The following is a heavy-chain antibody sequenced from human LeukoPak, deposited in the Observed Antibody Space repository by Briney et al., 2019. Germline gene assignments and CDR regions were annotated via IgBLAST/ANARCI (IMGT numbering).Heavy chain of an antibody. CDR1: GYRFTAYW. D-gene: IGHD6-19*01. CDR3: ARLSSIAVAGRPETYYFDY. CDR2: IFPGDSNT. J-gene: IGHJ4*02. V-gene: IGHV5-51*01. Sequence: GESLKISCKASGYRFTAYWIAWVRQMPGIGLEWMGIIFPGDSNTRYSPSFQGQVTISADKSISTAYLQWSSLKASDTAMYYCARLSSIAVAGRPETYYFDYWGQGTLVTVSS.